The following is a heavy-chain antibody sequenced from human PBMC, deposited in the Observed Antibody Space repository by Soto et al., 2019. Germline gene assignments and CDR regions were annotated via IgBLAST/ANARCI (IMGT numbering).Heavy chain of an antibody. CDR3: ARWSSTEVPILMTSDY. Sequence: HVQLLESGPGLVKPSQTLSLTCTVTGGSITSDTYYWTWIRHPPGNGLEWIGYIYYIGSPYYNPSLTTPTVISADTVGKQFFLTLTSVTAADTAVYYCARWSSTEVPILMTSDYWGDGALVTVSP. CDR1: GGSITSDTYY. V-gene: IGHV4-31*01. D-gene: IGHD2-2*01. J-gene: IGHJ4*01. CDR2: IYYIGSP.